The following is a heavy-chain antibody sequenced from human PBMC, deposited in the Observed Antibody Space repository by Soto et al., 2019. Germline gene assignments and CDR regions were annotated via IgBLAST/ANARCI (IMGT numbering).Heavy chain of an antibody. CDR3: ARDNGYSYGYTLDH. CDR1: GFSISSYY. CDR2: IYYSGST. V-gene: IGHV4-59*01. Sequence: PSETLSLTCTFSGFSISSYYWSWIRQPPGKGLEWIGYIYYSGSTNYNPSLKSRVTISVDTSKNQFSLKLSSVTAADTAVYYCARDNGYSYGYTLDHWGQGTLVTVSS. D-gene: IGHD5-18*01. J-gene: IGHJ4*02.